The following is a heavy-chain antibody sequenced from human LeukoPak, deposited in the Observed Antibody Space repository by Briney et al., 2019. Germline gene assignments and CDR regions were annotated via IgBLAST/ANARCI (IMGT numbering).Heavy chain of an antibody. V-gene: IGHV4-39*07. D-gene: IGHD6-19*01. CDR3: ARAFTGHAYSSGWYRRLRWFDP. Sequence: SETLSLTCTVSGGSIGRSSYYWGWIRQPPGKGLEWIGSIYYSGSTNYIPSLRGRVTISLDTSKNQFSLKLSSVTAADTAVYYCARAFTGHAYSSGWYRRLRWFDPWGQGTLVTVSS. CDR2: IYYSGST. J-gene: IGHJ5*02. CDR1: GGSIGRSSYY.